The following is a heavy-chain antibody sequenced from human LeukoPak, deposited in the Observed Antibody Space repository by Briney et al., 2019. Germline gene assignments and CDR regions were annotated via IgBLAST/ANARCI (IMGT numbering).Heavy chain of an antibody. J-gene: IGHJ2*01. Sequence: SETLSLTCAVYGGSFSGYYWSWIRQPPGKGLEWIGEINHSGSTNYNPSLKSRVTISVDTSKNQFSLKLSSVTAADTAVYYCARPPGIAVAGTPADWYFDLWGRGTLVTVSS. CDR3: ARPPGIAVAGTPADWYFDL. CDR1: GGSFSGYY. V-gene: IGHV4-34*01. CDR2: INHSGST. D-gene: IGHD6-19*01.